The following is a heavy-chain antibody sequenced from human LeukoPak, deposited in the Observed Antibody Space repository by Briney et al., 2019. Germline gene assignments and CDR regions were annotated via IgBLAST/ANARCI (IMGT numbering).Heavy chain of an antibody. CDR1: GFTFSSYG. J-gene: IGHJ4*02. Sequence: GGSLRLSCAASGFTFSSYGMHWVRRAPGKGLEWVSAISGSGSRAYYADSVKGRFTVSRDNSKSTVYLQMNSLRAEDTAVYYCAKLPTYHYDSSGYYYFEKWGQGTLVTVSS. CDR3: AKLPTYHYDSSGYYYFEK. V-gene: IGHV3-23*01. CDR2: ISGSGSRA. D-gene: IGHD3-22*01.